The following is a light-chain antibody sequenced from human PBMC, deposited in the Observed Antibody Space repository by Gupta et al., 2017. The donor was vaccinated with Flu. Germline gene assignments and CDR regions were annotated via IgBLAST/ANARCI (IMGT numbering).Light chain of an antibody. CDR3: QQRNNWLWT. CDR1: QSVGTS. CDR2: DAS. J-gene: IGKJ1*01. Sequence: PATLSLSPGERATRSCRASQSVGTSLAWYQQKPGQSPRLLIFDASNRATGIPARFSGGGSGTDFTLTISSLEPEDFVVYYCQQRNNWLWTFGQGTKVEIK. V-gene: IGKV3-11*01.